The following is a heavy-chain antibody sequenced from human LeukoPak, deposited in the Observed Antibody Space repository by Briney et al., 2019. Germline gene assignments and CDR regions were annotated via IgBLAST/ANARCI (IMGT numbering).Heavy chain of an antibody. V-gene: IGHV3-7*01. J-gene: IGHJ3*02. Sequence: GGSLILSCAASGFTFSSYWMSWVRQAPGRGLQWVANINQDGSEKYYVDSVKGRFTISRDNAKNSLYLQMNSLRAEDTAVYYCARDVVVTAIRSDAFDIWGQGTMVTVSS. D-gene: IGHD2-21*02. CDR1: GFTFSSYW. CDR2: INQDGSEK. CDR3: ARDVVVTAIRSDAFDI.